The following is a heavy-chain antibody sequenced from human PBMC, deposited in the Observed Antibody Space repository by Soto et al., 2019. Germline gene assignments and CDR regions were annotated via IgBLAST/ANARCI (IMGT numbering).Heavy chain of an antibody. Sequence: QRELVQSGAEVKKTGSSVTVSCKALGNTFTYRYLHWVRQAPGQALEWMGWITPFSGDVHYAQKFPERVHLTRDRSINTAYMQMSSLRSEDTAMYFCASGGAGSGPFTWELPDHWGQGTLVTVSS. V-gene: IGHV1-45*02. CDR3: ASGGAGSGPFTWELPDH. CDR2: ITPFSGDV. CDR1: GNTFTYRY. D-gene: IGHD1-26*01. J-gene: IGHJ5*02.